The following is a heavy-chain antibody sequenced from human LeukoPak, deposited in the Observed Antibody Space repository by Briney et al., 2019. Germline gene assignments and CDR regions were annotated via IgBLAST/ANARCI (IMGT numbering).Heavy chain of an antibody. J-gene: IGHJ2*01. CDR3: ARDPIPGYYDSSGYFNYWYFDL. CDR1: GFTFSSYS. D-gene: IGHD3-22*01. CDR2: ISSSSSTI. V-gene: IGHV3-48*02. Sequence: GGSLRLSCAASGFTFSSYSMTWVRQAPGKGLEWVSYISSSSSTIYYADSVKGRFTISRDNAKNSLYLQMNSLRDEDTAVYYCARDPIPGYYDSSGYFNYWYFDLWGRGTLVTVSS.